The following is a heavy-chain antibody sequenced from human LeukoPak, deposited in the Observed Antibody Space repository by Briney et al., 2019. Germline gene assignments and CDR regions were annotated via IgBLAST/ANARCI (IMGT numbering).Heavy chain of an antibody. Sequence: PGGSLRLSCAASRFTFSSYSMGWVRQAPGKGLEWVSAITDSGGDTFYADSVKGRFTISRDNSKNTLYLQMNSLRAEDTAVYYCANGAAAGVDYWGQGTLVTVSS. CDR2: ITDSGGDT. V-gene: IGHV3-23*01. CDR3: ANGAAAGVDY. D-gene: IGHD6-13*01. CDR1: RFTFSSYS. J-gene: IGHJ4*02.